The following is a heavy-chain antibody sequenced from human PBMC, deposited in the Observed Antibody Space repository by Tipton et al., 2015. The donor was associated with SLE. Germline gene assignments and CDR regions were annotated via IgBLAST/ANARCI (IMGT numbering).Heavy chain of an antibody. CDR3: ARHLIGGSDSSPFDY. V-gene: IGHV4-59*02. D-gene: IGHD6-6*01. CDR2: VYYSGTT. CDR1: GGSVTGYY. J-gene: IGHJ4*02. Sequence: TLSLTCTVSGGSVTGYYWSWIRQPPGKGLEWIGYVYYSGTTNYNPSLKSRLTISIDRSKDLFSLRLTSVTAADTAVYFCARHLIGGSDSSPFDYWGPGVLGSVSS.